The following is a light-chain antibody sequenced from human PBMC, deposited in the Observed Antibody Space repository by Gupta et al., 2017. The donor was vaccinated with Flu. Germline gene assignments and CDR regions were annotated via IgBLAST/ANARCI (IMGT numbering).Light chain of an antibody. CDR2: RDS. Sequence: QSVLTKPPSASGTPGQRVTISCSGTSSNIGRDYVYWYQQLPGMAPKLLIYRDSQRPSGVPDRFSGSKSGASASLAISGLRSEDEADYFCGAWDDSLSGYVFGPGTKVTVL. J-gene: IGLJ1*01. V-gene: IGLV1-47*01. CDR3: GAWDDSLSGYV. CDR1: SSNIGRDY.